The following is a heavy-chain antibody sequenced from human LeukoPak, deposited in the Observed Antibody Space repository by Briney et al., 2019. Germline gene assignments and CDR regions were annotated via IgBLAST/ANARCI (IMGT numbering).Heavy chain of an antibody. Sequence: SETLSLTCTVSGGSISSYWWSWNRQPPGKGLEWIGYISYSGGTNYNPSLKSRVTISVDTSKNQFSLKLSSVTAADTAVYYCARGTVTTPYFFDYWGQGTLVTVSS. CDR3: ARGTVTTPYFFDY. CDR2: ISYSGGT. CDR1: GGSISSYW. J-gene: IGHJ4*02. V-gene: IGHV4-59*01. D-gene: IGHD4-17*01.